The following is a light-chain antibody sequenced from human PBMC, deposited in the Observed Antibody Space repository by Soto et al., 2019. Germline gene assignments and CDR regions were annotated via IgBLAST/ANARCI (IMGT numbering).Light chain of an antibody. Sequence: DFQMTQSPSSMSASVGDRVTITCRASRGIGNSLAWYQQKPGKVPTLLMYGASTLESGVPSRFSGSGSGTYFTLAINSLQPDDVATYYCQKYDSSPFTFGPGSNVNL. CDR3: QKYDSSPFT. CDR2: GAS. V-gene: IGKV1-27*01. CDR1: RGIGNS. J-gene: IGKJ3*01.